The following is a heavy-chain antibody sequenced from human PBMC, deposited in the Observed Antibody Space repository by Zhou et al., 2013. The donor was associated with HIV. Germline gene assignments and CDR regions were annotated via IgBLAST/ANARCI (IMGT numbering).Heavy chain of an antibody. J-gene: IGHJ4*02. V-gene: IGHV1-18*01. Sequence: QVQLLQSGAEVKKPGASVKVSCKASGYTFNTYGITWVRQAPGQGFEWMGWISTYNGNTKYAQKFQGRVTMTTETSTNTAHMELRSLRSDDTAVYYCARDTFLGEPHPFHYFDYWGQGTLVTVSS. CDR3: ARDTFLGEPHPFHYFDY. CDR2: ISTYNGNT. CDR1: GYTFNTYG.